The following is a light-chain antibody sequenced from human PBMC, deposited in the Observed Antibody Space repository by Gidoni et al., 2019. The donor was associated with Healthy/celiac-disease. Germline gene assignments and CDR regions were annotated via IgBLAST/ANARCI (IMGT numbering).Light chain of an antibody. CDR2: DAS. V-gene: IGKV1-33*01. J-gene: IGKJ3*01. Sequence: DIQMTQSPSSLSASVGDRVTITCQASQDISNYLNWYQQKPGKAPKLLIYDASNLETGVPSRFSGSGSGTDFTFTISSLQPEDIATYYCQHRGIFGPGTKVDIK. CDR1: QDISNY. CDR3: QHRGI.